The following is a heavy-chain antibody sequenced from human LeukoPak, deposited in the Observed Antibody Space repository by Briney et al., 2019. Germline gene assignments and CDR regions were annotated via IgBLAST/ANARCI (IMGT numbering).Heavy chain of an antibody. J-gene: IGHJ3*02. Sequence: SCKTSGFTFSSYSMNWVRQAPGKGLEWASSISSSSSYIYYADSVKGRFTISRDNAKNSLYLQMNSLRAEDTAVYYCARDLRDSSGFDHDAFDIWGQGTMVTVSS. CDR2: ISSSSSYI. V-gene: IGHV3-21*01. CDR1: GFTFSSYS. CDR3: ARDLRDSSGFDHDAFDI. D-gene: IGHD3-22*01.